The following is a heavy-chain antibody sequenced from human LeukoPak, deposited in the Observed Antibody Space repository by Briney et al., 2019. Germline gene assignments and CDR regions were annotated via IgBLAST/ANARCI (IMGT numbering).Heavy chain of an antibody. Sequence: GGSLRLSCAASGFTFSSYSMNWVRQAPGKGLEWVSYISSSSSTIYYADSVKGRFTISRDNAKNSLYLQMNSLRAEDTAVYYCARSGDKYQLLNWYFDLWGRGTLVTVSS. V-gene: IGHV3-48*01. CDR2: ISSSSSTI. D-gene: IGHD2-2*01. CDR3: ARSGDKYQLLNWYFDL. CDR1: GFTFSSYS. J-gene: IGHJ2*01.